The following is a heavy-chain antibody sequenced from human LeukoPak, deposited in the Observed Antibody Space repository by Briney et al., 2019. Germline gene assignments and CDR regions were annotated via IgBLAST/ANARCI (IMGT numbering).Heavy chain of an antibody. CDR3: ARGPRYYYGSGSYYPKYYFDY. Sequence: ASVKVSCKASGGTFSSYAISWVRQAPGQGLEWMGRINPNSGGTNYAQKFQGRVTMTRDTSISTAYMELSRLRSDDTAVYYCARGPRYYYGSGSYYPKYYFDYWGQGTLVTVSS. J-gene: IGHJ4*02. CDR2: INPNSGGT. CDR1: GGTFSSYA. V-gene: IGHV1-2*06. D-gene: IGHD3-10*01.